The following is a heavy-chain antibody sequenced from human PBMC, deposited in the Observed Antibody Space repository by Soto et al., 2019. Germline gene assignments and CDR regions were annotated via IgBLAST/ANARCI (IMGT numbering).Heavy chain of an antibody. CDR1: GFTFSGHS. Sequence: EVQLLESGGGLEQPGGSLRLSCAASGFTFSGHSMSWVRQAPGKGLEWVSTFSGSGTTYYADSVKGRFTISRDDSKKTLYLQMNSLRVEDTAIYDWAKLTQYWGQGTLVTVSP. V-gene: IGHV3-23*01. CDR3: AKLTQY. D-gene: IGHD3-16*01. J-gene: IGHJ4*02. CDR2: FSGSGTT.